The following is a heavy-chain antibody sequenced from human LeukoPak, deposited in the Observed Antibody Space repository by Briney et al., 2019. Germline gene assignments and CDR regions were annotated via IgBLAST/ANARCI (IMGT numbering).Heavy chain of an antibody. D-gene: IGHD6-13*01. CDR2: IKQDGSEK. CDR3: ARRGQQLVRNAFDI. CDR1: GFTFSSYW. J-gene: IGHJ3*02. V-gene: IGHV3-7*01. Sequence: GGSLRLSCAASGFTFSSYWMGWVRQAPGKGLEWVANIKQDGSEKYYVDSVKGRFTISRDNAKNSLYLQMNSLRAEDTAVYYCARRGQQLVRNAFDIWGQGTMVTVSS.